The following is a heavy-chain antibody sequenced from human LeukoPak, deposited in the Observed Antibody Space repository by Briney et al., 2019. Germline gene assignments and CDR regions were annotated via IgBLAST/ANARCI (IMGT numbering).Heavy chain of an antibody. Sequence: GGSLRLSCAASGFTFSRYWMSWVRQAPGKGLEWVANIKQDGSEKYYVGSVKGRFTISRDNAKNSLYLQMNSLRAEDTAVYYCARALVLEWLLTAYYYYYCMDVWGKGTTVTVSS. CDR1: GFTFSRYW. CDR3: ARALVLEWLLTAYYYYYCMDV. D-gene: IGHD3-3*01. V-gene: IGHV3-7*01. CDR2: IKQDGSEK. J-gene: IGHJ6*03.